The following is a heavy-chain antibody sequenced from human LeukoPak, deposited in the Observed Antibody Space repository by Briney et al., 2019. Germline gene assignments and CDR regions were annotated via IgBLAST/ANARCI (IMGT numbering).Heavy chain of an antibody. CDR2: IYPGDPES. J-gene: IGHJ6*03. CDR1: GYSFTNYW. V-gene: IGHV5-51*01. CDR3: ARHNYYDSSGHMDV. D-gene: IGHD3-22*01. Sequence: GESLKISCKTSGYSFTNYWIVWVRQMPGKGLEWMGIIYPGDPESTKSPSFQGQVTISADKSISTAYLQWSSLKASDTAMYYCARHNYYDSSGHMDVWGKGTTVTISS.